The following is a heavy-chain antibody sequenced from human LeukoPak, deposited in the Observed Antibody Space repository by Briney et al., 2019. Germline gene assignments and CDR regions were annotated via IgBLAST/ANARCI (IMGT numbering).Heavy chain of an antibody. CDR1: RHSFHSQW. J-gene: IGHJ4*02. D-gene: IGHD2-21*02. V-gene: IGHV5-51*01. CDR2: IYPDDSDT. Sequence: GESLKISCKVPRHSFHSQWIGWVRQMPGKGLEWMGIIYPDDSDTRYSASFQGQVTISADKSISTAYLQWNSLEASDSAIYYCARRGDSDFRIDWGQGTLVTVSS. CDR3: ARRGDSDFRID.